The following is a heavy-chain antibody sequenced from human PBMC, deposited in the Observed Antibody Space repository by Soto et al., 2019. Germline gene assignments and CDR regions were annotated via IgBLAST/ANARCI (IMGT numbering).Heavy chain of an antibody. CDR2: INPSGGST. V-gene: IGHV1-46*01. CDR1: GYTFTSYY. J-gene: IGHJ3*02. D-gene: IGHD3-9*01. CDR3: ARGGRYFDWLPAFDI. Sequence: ASVKVSCKASGYTFTSYYMHWVRQAPGQGLEWMGIINPSGGSTSYAQKFQGRVTMTRDTSTSTVYMELSSLRSDDTAVYYCARGGRYFDWLPAFDIWGQGTMVTVSS.